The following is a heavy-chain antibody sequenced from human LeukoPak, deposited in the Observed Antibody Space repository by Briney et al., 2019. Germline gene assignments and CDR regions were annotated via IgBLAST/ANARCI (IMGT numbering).Heavy chain of an antibody. CDR3: ARGEGGCSSTSCYVDY. CDR2: INPNSGGT. V-gene: IGHV1-2*02. CDR1: GYTFTGYY. J-gene: IGHJ4*02. D-gene: IGHD2-2*01. Sequence: GASVKVSCKASGYTFTGYYMHWVRQAPGQGLEWMGWINPNSGGTNYAQKFQGRVTMTRDTSISTAYMELSRLRSGDTAVYYCARGEGGCSSTSCYVDYWGQGTLVTVSS.